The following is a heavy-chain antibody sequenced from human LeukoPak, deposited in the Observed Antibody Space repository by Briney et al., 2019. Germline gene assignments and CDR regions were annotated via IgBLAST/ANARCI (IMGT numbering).Heavy chain of an antibody. Sequence: GRSLRLSCAASGFTFDDYAMHWVRQAPGKGLEWVSGISWNSGSIGYADSVKGRFTISRDNTKNSLYLQMNSLRVEDTAVFYCARDYCSSTSCLFDYWGQGTLVTVSS. CDR1: GFTFDDYA. V-gene: IGHV3-9*01. J-gene: IGHJ4*02. D-gene: IGHD2-2*01. CDR3: ARDYCSSTSCLFDY. CDR2: ISWNSGSI.